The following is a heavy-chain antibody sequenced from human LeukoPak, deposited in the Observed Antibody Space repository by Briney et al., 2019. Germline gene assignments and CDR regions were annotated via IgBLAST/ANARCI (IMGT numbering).Heavy chain of an antibody. Sequence: GASVKVSCKASGYTFTGYYMHWVRPAPGQGLEWMGWINPNSGGTNYAQKFQGRVTMTRDTSISTAYMELSRLRSDDTAVYYCASPYYYDSSGYFWFDPWGQGTLVTVSS. D-gene: IGHD3-22*01. V-gene: IGHV1-2*02. J-gene: IGHJ5*02. CDR2: INPNSGGT. CDR1: GYTFTGYY. CDR3: ASPYYYDSSGYFWFDP.